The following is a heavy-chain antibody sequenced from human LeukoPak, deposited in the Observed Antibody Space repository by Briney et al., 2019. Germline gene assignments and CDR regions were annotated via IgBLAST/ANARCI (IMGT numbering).Heavy chain of an antibody. CDR1: GGSISSYY. V-gene: IGHV4-59*08. Sequence: PSETLSLTCTVSGGSISSYYWSWIRQPPGKGLEWIGYTYYSGSTNYNPSLKSRVTISVDTSKNQFSLKLSSVTAADTAVYYCARLGYYFSYFDYWGQGTLVTVSS. CDR3: ARLGYYFSYFDY. J-gene: IGHJ4*02. D-gene: IGHD3-22*01. CDR2: TYYSGST.